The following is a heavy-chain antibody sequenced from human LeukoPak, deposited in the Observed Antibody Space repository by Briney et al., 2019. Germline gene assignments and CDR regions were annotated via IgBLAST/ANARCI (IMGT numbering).Heavy chain of an antibody. V-gene: IGHV3-15*01. D-gene: IGHD3-9*01. Sequence: PGGSLRLSCVASGFTFSNAWMSWVRQAPGKGLEWVGRIKSKTDGGTTDYAAPGKGRFTISRDDSKNTLYLKMNSLKTEDTAVYYCTTDLKVDYDILTGYYLNDYWGQGTLVTVSS. CDR2: IKSKTDGGTT. CDR3: TTDLKVDYDILTGYYLNDY. CDR1: GFTFSNAW. J-gene: IGHJ4*02.